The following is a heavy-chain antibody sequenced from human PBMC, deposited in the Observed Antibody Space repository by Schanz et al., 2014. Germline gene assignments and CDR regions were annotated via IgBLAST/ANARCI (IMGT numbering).Heavy chain of an antibody. D-gene: IGHD3-9*01. CDR3: ARVQYDILTGSEYYYGMDV. V-gene: IGHV1-18*01. J-gene: IGHJ6*02. CDR1: GGTFSSFG. CDR2: ISTSNGNT. Sequence: QVQLVQSGPEVKKPGFSVKVSCKASGGTFSSFGINWVRQAPGQGLEWMGWISTSNGNTNYIQKLQGRVTMTTDTSTSTAYMELRSLRSDDTAVYYCARVQYDILTGSEYYYGMDVWGQGTTVTVSS.